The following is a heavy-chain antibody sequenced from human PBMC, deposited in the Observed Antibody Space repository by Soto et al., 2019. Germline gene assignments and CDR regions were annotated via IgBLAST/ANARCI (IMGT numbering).Heavy chain of an antibody. Sequence: SVKVSCKASGGTFSSYAISWVRHAPGQGLEWMGGIIPIFGTANYAQKFQGRITITADESTSTAYMELRSLRSDDTAVYFCARDELWFGELLSTYYYQALDVWGQGTAVTVSS. CDR2: IIPIFGTA. J-gene: IGHJ6*02. V-gene: IGHV1-69*13. CDR1: GGTFSSYA. CDR3: ARDELWFGELLSTYYYQALDV. D-gene: IGHD3-10*01.